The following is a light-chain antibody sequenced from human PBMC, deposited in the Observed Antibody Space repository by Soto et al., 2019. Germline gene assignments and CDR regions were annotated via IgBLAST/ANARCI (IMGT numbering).Light chain of an antibody. CDR3: QQYNSWPLT. CDR1: QSVSNNY. CDR2: GAS. Sequence: EIVLTQSPGTLSLSPGERATLSCWASQSVSNNYLAWYQQPPGQAPRLLIDGASSRATGIPARFSGSGSGTELNLTISRLQSEDFAAYYCQQYNSWPLTFGGGTKVDI. V-gene: IGKV3-20*01. J-gene: IGKJ4*01.